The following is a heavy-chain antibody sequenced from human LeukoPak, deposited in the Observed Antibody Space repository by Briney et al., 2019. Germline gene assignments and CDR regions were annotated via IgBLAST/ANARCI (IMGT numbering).Heavy chain of an antibody. V-gene: IGHV1-8*03. CDR1: GYTFTSYD. Sequence: ASVKVSCKASGYTFTSYDINWVRQATGQGLEWMGWMNPNSGNTGYAQKFQGRVTITRNTSISTAYMELSSLRSEDTAVYYCARDSSGYRGWGFDLWGRGTLVTVSS. CDR2: MNPNSGNT. J-gene: IGHJ2*01. D-gene: IGHD3-22*01. CDR3: ARDSSGYRGWGFDL.